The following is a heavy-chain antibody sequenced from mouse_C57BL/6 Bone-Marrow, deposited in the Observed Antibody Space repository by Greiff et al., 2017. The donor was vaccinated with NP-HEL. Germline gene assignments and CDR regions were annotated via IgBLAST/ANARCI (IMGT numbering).Heavy chain of an antibody. Sequence: VQLQQPGTELVKPGASVKLSCKASGYTFTSYWMHWVKQRPGQGLEWIGNINPSNGGTNYNEKFKSKATLTVDKSSSTAYMQLSSLTSEDSAVYSCANFRAMERLIRLRRFAYWGQGTLVTVSA. J-gene: IGHJ3*01. V-gene: IGHV1-53*01. CDR3: ANFRAMERLIRLRRFAY. CDR2: INPSNGGT. CDR1: GYTFTSYW. D-gene: IGHD3-3*01.